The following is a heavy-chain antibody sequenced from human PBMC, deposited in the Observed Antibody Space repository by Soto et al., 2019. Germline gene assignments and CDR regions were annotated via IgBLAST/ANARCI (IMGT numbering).Heavy chain of an antibody. V-gene: IGHV4-34*01. Sequence: SETLSLTCAVYGGSFSGYYWSWIRQPPGKGLEWIGEINHSGSTNYNPSLKSRVTISVDTSKNQFSLKLSSVTAADTAVYYCARYERAVAGFDYWGQGTLVTVSS. D-gene: IGHD6-19*01. CDR1: GGSFSGYY. CDR2: INHSGST. J-gene: IGHJ4*02. CDR3: ARYERAVAGFDY.